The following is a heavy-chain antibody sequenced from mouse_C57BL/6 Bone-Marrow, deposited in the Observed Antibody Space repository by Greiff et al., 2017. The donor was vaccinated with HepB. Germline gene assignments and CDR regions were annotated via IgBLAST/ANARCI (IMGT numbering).Heavy chain of an antibody. D-gene: IGHD2-1*01. Sequence: VQLKQSGPVLVKPGPSVKISRKASGFTFTDYYMHWVKQSHGKSLEWIGLVYPYNGGTSYNQKFKGKATLTVDTSSSTAYMELNSLTSEDSAVYYCGKEGENLLWFFDVWGTGTTVTVSS. J-gene: IGHJ1*03. CDR3: GKEGENLLWFFDV. V-gene: IGHV1-36*01. CDR1: GFTFTDYY. CDR2: VYPYNGGT.